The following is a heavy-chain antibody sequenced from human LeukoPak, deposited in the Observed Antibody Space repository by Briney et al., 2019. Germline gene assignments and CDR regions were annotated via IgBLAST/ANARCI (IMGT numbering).Heavy chain of an antibody. Sequence: ASVTVSCTVSGNTLTDLTIHWVRLAPGEGLEWMGGFDSDAGEIIYAQNFQGRVTMTEDTSADTAYMELTSLRSEDTAVYYCATNGDGDYIPSYGLDVWGQGTTVTVSS. V-gene: IGHV1-24*01. CDR2: FDSDAGEI. CDR3: ATNGDGDYIPSYGLDV. CDR1: GNTLTDLT. J-gene: IGHJ6*02. D-gene: IGHD4-17*01.